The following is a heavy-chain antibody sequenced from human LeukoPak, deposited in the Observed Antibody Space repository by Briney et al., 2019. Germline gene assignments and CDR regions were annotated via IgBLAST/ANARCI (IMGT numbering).Heavy chain of an antibody. Sequence: ASVTVSCTASGYTFTGYYMHWVRQAPGQGLEWMGRINPNSGGTNYAQKFQGRVTMTRDTSISTAYMELSRLRSDDTAVYYCARGSHCYGSGSYYNVDWFDPWGQGTLVTVSS. CDR3: ARGSHCYGSGSYYNVDWFDP. CDR1: GYTFTGYY. D-gene: IGHD3-10*01. J-gene: IGHJ5*02. CDR2: INPNSGGT. V-gene: IGHV1-2*06.